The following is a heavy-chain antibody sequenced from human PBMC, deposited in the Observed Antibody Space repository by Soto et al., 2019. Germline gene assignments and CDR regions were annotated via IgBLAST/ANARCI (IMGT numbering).Heavy chain of an antibody. CDR1: GYTFTSYT. V-gene: IGHV1-3*01. Sequence: ASVKVSCKASGYTFTSYTIHWVRQAPGQRPEWMGWINAGNGKTKYSPRIQDRVNITRDTSASTAYMELSSLRSEDTAVYYCASSGVPIAAAGAYYYYGMDVWGQGTTVTVSS. CDR3: ASSGVPIAAAGAYYYYGMDV. D-gene: IGHD6-13*01. J-gene: IGHJ6*02. CDR2: INAGNGKT.